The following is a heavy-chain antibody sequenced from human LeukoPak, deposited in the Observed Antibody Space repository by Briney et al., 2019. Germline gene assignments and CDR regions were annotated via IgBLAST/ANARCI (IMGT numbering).Heavy chain of an antibody. Sequence: ASVTVSCTASGYTFTSYYMHWVRQAPGQGLEWMGIINPSGGSTSYAQKFQGRVTMTRDTSTSTVYMELSSLRSEDTAVYYCARGGIVRGPLIYDFWSGRYFDYWGQGTLVTVSS. V-gene: IGHV1-46*01. CDR3: ARGGIVRGPLIYDFWSGRYFDY. CDR2: INPSGGST. J-gene: IGHJ4*02. CDR1: GYTFTSYY. D-gene: IGHD3-3*01.